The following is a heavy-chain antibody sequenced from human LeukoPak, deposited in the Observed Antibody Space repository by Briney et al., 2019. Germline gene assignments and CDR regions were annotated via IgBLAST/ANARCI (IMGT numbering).Heavy chain of an antibody. J-gene: IGHJ5*02. CDR3: ARDSRSVVAAIRLSWFDP. V-gene: IGHV3-7*04. CDR1: GFTFSDYS. Sequence: GGSLKLSCAASGFTFSDYSMNWVRQAPGKGLEWVANIKQDGTETYYVDSVKGRFTISRDNAKDLLYLQMNSLRVEDTAVYYCARDSRSVVAAIRLSWFDPWGQGTLVTVSS. CDR2: IKQDGTET. D-gene: IGHD2-21*02.